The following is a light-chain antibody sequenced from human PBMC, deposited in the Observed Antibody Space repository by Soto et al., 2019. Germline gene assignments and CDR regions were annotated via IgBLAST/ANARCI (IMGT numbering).Light chain of an antibody. J-gene: IGKJ4*01. CDR3: QQYGSSPLT. CDR2: GAS. V-gene: IGKV3-20*01. Sequence: EIVLTQSPGTLSVSPGERATLSCRASQTVDNRYLAWYQHKPRQAPRLLIYGASNRATGIPDRFSGSGSGTDFSLTISRLEPEDSALYYCQQYGSSPLTFGGGTKVEIK. CDR1: QTVDNRY.